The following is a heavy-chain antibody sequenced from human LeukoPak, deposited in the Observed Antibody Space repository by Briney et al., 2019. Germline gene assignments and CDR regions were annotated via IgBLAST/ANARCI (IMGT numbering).Heavy chain of an antibody. CDR1: GFTFSSYW. V-gene: IGHV3-7*01. D-gene: IGHD2-2*01. J-gene: IGHJ4*02. CDR3: ARGSVVPAAHGVSDY. CDR2: IKQDGSEK. Sequence: GGSLRLSCAASGFTFSSYWMSWVRQAPGKGLEWVANIKQDGSEKYYVDSVKGRFTISRDNAKNSLYLQMNSLRAEDTAVYYCARGSVVPAAHGVSDYWGQGTLVTVSS.